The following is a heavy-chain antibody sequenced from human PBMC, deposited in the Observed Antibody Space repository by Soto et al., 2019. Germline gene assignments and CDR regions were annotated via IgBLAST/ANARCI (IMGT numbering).Heavy chain of an antibody. Sequence: GGSLRLSCAASGFTFSSHEMNWVRQAPGKGLEWVSYISSSSSAIYYADSVKGRFTISRDNAKNPLYLQMNSLRAEDTAVYYCARVGGTYQYYFDYWGQGTLVTVSS. CDR1: GFTFSSHE. CDR3: ARVGGTYQYYFDY. V-gene: IGHV3-48*03. D-gene: IGHD1-26*01. J-gene: IGHJ4*02. CDR2: ISSSSSAI.